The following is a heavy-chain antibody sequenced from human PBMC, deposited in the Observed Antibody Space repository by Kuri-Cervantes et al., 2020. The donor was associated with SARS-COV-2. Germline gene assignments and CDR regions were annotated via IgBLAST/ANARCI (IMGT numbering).Heavy chain of an antibody. CDR2: ISSSSSYI. D-gene: IGHD2-15*01. CDR3: AKGEVDQGGFDI. J-gene: IGHJ3*02. Sequence: GESLKISCAASGFTFSSYSMNWVRQAPGKGLEWVSSISSSSSYIYYADSVKDRFTISRDNSKKTLSLQMNSLRADDTAVYYCAKGEVDQGGFDIWGQGTVVTVSS. CDR1: GFTFSSYS. V-gene: IGHV3-21*04.